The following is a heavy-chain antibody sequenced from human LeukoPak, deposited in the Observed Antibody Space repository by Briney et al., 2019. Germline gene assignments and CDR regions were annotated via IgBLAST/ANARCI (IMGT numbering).Heavy chain of an antibody. D-gene: IGHD1-1*01. Sequence: GGSLRLSCAASGFTFSAYWMHWVRHVPGKGPVWVSRINNDGTATFFADSVKGRFTISRDNAKNTLYLQMDSLRAEDTAMYYCAREILEPGKTHEYWGQGTLVTVSS. CDR3: AREILEPGKTHEY. V-gene: IGHV3-74*01. J-gene: IGHJ4*02. CDR2: INNDGTAT. CDR1: GFTFSAYW.